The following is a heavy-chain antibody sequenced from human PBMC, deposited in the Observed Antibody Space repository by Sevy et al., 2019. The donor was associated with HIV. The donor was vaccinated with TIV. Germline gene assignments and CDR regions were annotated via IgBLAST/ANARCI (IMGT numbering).Heavy chain of an antibody. Sequence: GGSLRLSCAASGFTFSSYAMHWVRQAPGKGLEWVAVISYDGSNKYYADSVKGRFTISRDNSKNTLYLQMNSLRAEDTAVYYCARVASYWNDGDAFDIWGQGTMVTVSS. CDR2: ISYDGSNK. J-gene: IGHJ3*02. V-gene: IGHV3-30-3*01. CDR3: ARVASYWNDGDAFDI. D-gene: IGHD1-1*01. CDR1: GFTFSSYA.